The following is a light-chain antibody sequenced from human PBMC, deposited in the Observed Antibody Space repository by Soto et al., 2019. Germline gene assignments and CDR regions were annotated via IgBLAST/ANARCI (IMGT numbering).Light chain of an antibody. CDR1: SSNIGAGYD. Sequence: QSVLTQPPSLSGAPGQKITISCTGSSSNIGAGYDVHWYRQFPGAAPKLLISGDNNRPSGVPDRFSGSKSGTSASLAITGLQSEDETDSYCQDYDRIARRVFGSRTMVTV. CDR3: QDYDRIARRV. CDR2: GDN. V-gene: IGLV1-40*01. J-gene: IGLJ1*01.